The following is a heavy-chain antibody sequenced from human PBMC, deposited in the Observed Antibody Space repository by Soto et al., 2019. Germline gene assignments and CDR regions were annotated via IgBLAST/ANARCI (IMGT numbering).Heavy chain of an antibody. D-gene: IGHD3-10*01. CDR1: GFTFSSYA. Sequence: EVRLLESGGGLVQPGGSLRLSCAASGFTFSSYAMSWVRQAPGKGLEWVSAISGSGGSTYYADSVKGRFTISRDNSKNTLYLQMNSLRAEDTAVYYCAQTGGYYGSDADYWGQGTLVTVSS. CDR2: ISGSGGST. CDR3: AQTGGYYGSDADY. J-gene: IGHJ4*02. V-gene: IGHV3-23*01.